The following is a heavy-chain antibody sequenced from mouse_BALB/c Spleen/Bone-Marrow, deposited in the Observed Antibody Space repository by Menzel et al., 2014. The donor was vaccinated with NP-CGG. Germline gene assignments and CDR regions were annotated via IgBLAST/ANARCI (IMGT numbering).Heavy chain of an antibody. D-gene: IGHD1-1*01. CDR2: INPSTGYT. CDR3: ASTTVVDY. Sequence: QVQLQQSGAELAKPGASVKMSCKASGYTFTSYWMHWVKQRPGQGLEWIGYINPSTGYTEYNQKFKDKATLTANKSPSTAYMQLSSLTSEDSAVYYCASTTVVDYWGQGTTLTVSS. V-gene: IGHV1-7*01. CDR1: GYTFTSYW. J-gene: IGHJ2*01.